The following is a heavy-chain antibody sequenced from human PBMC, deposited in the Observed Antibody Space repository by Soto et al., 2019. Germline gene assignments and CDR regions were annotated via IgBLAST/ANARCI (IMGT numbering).Heavy chain of an antibody. V-gene: IGHV1-18*04. Sequence: ASVKVSCKASGFNFISYGINWVRQAPGQGLEWMGWISGYDGNTVYAHSVQDRVTMTTDATTGTAYMELRGLRSADTAIYYCARVFMYTGSPDRWFGPWGQGTLVPVSS. D-gene: IGHD6-6*01. CDR1: GFNFISYG. CDR3: ARVFMYTGSPDRWFGP. CDR2: ISGYDGNT. J-gene: IGHJ5*02.